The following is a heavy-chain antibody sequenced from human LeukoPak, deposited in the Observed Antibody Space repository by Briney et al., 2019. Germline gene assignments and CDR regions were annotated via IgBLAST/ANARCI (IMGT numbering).Heavy chain of an antibody. Sequence: ASVKVSCKASGYTFTSYDINWVRQATGQGLEWMGWMNPNSGNTGYAQKFQGRVTMTRNTSISTAYMELSSLRSEDTAVYYCASTPKYYYDSXGYHGNWGQGTLVTVSS. V-gene: IGHV1-8*01. CDR3: ASTPKYYYDSXGYHGN. CDR2: MNPNSGNT. CDR1: GYTFTSYD. D-gene: IGHD3-22*01. J-gene: IGHJ4*02.